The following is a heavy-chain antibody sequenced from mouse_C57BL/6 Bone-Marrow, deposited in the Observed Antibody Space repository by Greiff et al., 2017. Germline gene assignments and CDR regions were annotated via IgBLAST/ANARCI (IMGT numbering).Heavy chain of an antibody. CDR1: GYSITSSY. D-gene: IGHD4-1*01. CDR2: ISSSGST. CDR3: ASWEFAY. V-gene: IGHV3-8*01. Sequence: EVQLVESGPGLAKPSHTLSLTCSASGYSITSSYWNWIRKFPGNKLEYIGYISSSGSTYYNPSLNSRISITRDTYKNRCYLQLDSVTTEDTATYYCASWEFAYWGKGTLVTVSA. J-gene: IGHJ3*01.